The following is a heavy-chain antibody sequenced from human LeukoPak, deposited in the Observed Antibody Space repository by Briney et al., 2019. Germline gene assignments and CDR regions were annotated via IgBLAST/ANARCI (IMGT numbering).Heavy chain of an antibody. D-gene: IGHD2-15*01. Sequence: SGGSLRLSCAASGFTFSDYYMSWVRQAPGKGLEWVSVIYSGDSTYYADSVKGRFTISRDNSKNTLYLQMNSLRAEDTAVYYCARGIVVVAATGDAFDIWGQGTMVTVSS. V-gene: IGHV3-66*01. CDR2: IYSGDST. CDR3: ARGIVVVAATGDAFDI. CDR1: GFTFSDYY. J-gene: IGHJ3*02.